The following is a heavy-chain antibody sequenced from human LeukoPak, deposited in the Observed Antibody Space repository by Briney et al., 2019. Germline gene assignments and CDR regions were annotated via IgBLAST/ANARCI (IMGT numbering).Heavy chain of an antibody. CDR2: IRSSSSQK. CDR1: GFSFGSYS. J-gene: IGHJ4*02. Sequence: GGSLRLSCAASGFSFGSYSMNWVRQAPGKGLEWISYIRSSSSQKFYADSVKGRFTISRDNAKNSLYLQMNNLRAEDTAVYYCARELKGLDYWGQGTQVTVSS. V-gene: IGHV3-21*05. CDR3: ARELKGLDY.